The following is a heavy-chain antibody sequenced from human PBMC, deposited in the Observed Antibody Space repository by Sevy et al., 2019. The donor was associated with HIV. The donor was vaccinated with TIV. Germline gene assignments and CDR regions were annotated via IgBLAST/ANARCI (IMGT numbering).Heavy chain of an antibody. CDR2: ISYDGSDK. V-gene: IGHV3-30*03. CDR1: GFNFRIYA. CDR3: GTGRQGATYGY. J-gene: IGHJ4*02. Sequence: GGSLRLSCAASGFNFRIYAMHWVRQAPGKGLEWVAVISYDGSDKLYAESVKGRFTISRDNSKNMVFLQLNSLRGDDTAVYYCGTGRQGATYGYWGQGTPVTVSS. D-gene: IGHD1-26*01.